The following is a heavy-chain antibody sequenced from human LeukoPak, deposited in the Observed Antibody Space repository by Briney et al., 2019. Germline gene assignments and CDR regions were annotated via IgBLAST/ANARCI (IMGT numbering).Heavy chain of an antibody. CDR2: IYYSGST. CDR3: ARELRYFDWLSYSAYYGMDV. CDR1: GGSGSRGSYY. V-gene: IGHV4-61*01. D-gene: IGHD3-9*01. Sequence: PSQGLSLTCTVSGGSGSRGSYYWSWSRQPPGKGLEWIRYIYYSGSTNYNPSLKSRVTISVDTSKNQFSLKLSSVTAADTAVYYCARELRYFDWLSYSAYYGMDVWGQGTTVTVSS. J-gene: IGHJ6*02.